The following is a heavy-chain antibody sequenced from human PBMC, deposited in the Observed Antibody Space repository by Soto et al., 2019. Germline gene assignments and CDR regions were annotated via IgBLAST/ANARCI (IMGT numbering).Heavy chain of an antibody. CDR3: ARRTRRGYYYYYGMDV. Sequence: GASVKVCCKASGYTFTSYGISWVRQAPGQGLEWMGWISAYNGNTNYAQKLQGRVTMTTDTSTSTAYMELRSLRSDDTAVYYCARRTRRGYYYYYGMDVWGQGTTVTVSS. CDR2: ISAYNGNT. J-gene: IGHJ6*02. D-gene: IGHD4-17*01. CDR1: GYTFTSYG. V-gene: IGHV1-18*01.